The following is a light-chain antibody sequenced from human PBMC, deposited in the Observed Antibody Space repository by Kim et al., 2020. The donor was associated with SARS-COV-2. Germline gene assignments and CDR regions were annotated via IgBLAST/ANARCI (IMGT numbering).Light chain of an antibody. CDR1: SSDVGGYNY. J-gene: IGLJ1*01. Sequence: PGQSITISCTGTSSDVGGYNYVSWYQQHPGKAPKLMIYDVSKRPSGVSNRFSGSKSGNTASLTISGLQAEDEADYYCSSYTSSPYVFGTGTKVTVL. CDR3: SSYTSSPYV. CDR2: DVS. V-gene: IGLV2-14*04.